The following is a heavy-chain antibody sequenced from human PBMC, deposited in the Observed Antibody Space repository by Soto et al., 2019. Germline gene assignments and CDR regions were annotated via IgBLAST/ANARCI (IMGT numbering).Heavy chain of an antibody. CDR3: AIEDLGYRNSWYEEEEGAKDAFDI. CDR1: GFTFSTYG. Sequence: QVQLVESGGGVVQPGRSLRLSCAASGFTFSTYGMHWVRQAPGKGLEWVAVIWYDGSVKYYADSVKGRFTISRDNSKNTLYLQMNSLRVEDTAIYYCAIEDLGYRNSWYEEEEGAKDAFDIWGPGSMVNVSS. V-gene: IGHV3-33*01. CDR2: IWYDGSVK. J-gene: IGHJ3*02. D-gene: IGHD6-13*01.